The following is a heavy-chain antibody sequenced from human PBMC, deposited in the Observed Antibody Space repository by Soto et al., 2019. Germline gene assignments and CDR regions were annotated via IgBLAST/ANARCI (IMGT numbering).Heavy chain of an antibody. CDR1: GGTFSSYT. CDR3: AREGDTAMVSN. CDR2: IIPILGIA. Sequence: QVQLVQSGAEVKKPGSSVKVSCKASGGTFSSYTISWVRQAPGQGLEWMGRIIPILGIANYAQKFQGRVTITADKSTSTAYMELSSLRSADTAVYYCAREGDTAMVSNWGQGTLVTVSS. V-gene: IGHV1-69*08. J-gene: IGHJ4*02. D-gene: IGHD5-18*01.